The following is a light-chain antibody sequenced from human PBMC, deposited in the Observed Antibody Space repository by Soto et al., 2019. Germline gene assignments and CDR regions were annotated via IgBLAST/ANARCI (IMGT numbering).Light chain of an antibody. V-gene: IGLV2-18*02. CDR3: SSYTSTSRYV. J-gene: IGLJ1*01. CDR2: EVT. Sequence: LTQPPSVSGSPGQSVTISCTGTSSDVGKYDRVSWYQQPPGTAPKLIIYEVTNRPSGVPARFSGSKSGNTASPTISGLQAEDEADYYCSSYTSTSRYVFGAGTKVTVL. CDR1: SSDVGKYDR.